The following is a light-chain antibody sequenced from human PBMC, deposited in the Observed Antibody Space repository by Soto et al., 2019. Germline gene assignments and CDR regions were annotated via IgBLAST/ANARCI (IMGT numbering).Light chain of an antibody. V-gene: IGLV1-40*02. CDR2: VNR. CDR3: QSYDSSLSGSFV. Sequence: QPVMTQPASVAGAPGQRVSISCTGSSSNIGAGYDVQWYQQLPGTAPTLLLYVNRNRPSGVPGRFSGSQSGTSASLAITGLQAEDEADYYCQSYDSSLSGSFVFGTGTKVTV. CDR1: SSNIGAGYD. J-gene: IGLJ1*01.